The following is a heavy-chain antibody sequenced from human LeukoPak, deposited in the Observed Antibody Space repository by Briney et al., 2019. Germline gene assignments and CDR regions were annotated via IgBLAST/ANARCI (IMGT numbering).Heavy chain of an antibody. CDR1: GFNFNTYI. V-gene: IGHV3-21*04. J-gene: IGHJ3*02. Sequence: GGSLRLSCAASGFNFNTYIMNWVRQAPGKGLKWVPSISSSSDYIYYADSVKGRFTISRDNAKKSLFLVMNSLRAEDAALYYCATFGGAFDIWGQGTMVTVSS. CDR3: ATFGGAFDI. D-gene: IGHD3-16*01. CDR2: ISSSSDYI.